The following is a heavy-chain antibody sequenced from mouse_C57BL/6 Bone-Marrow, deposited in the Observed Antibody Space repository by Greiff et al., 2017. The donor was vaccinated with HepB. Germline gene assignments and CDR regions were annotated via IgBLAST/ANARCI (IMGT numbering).Heavy chain of an antibody. Sequence: EVKLMESGGGLVKPGGSLKLSCAASGFTFSSYTMSWVRQTPEKRLEWVATISGGGGNTYYPDSVKGRFTISRDNAKNTLYLQMSSLRSEDTALYYCARHPRPTITRAWFAYWGQGTLVTVSA. CDR1: GFTFSSYT. D-gene: IGHD2-12*01. CDR2: ISGGGGNT. CDR3: ARHPRPTITRAWFAY. J-gene: IGHJ3*01. V-gene: IGHV5-9*01.